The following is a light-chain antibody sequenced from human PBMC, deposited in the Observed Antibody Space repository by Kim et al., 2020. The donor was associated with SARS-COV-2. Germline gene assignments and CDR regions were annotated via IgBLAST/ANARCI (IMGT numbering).Light chain of an antibody. CDR1: QSVSSY. V-gene: IGKV3-11*01. Sequence: SPGEGANLSCRSSQSVSSYLAWYQQKPGQAPRILIYEASNRATDIPARFSGSESGTDFTLTISSLEPEDFAVYYCQQRRDWPPITFGQGTRLEIK. J-gene: IGKJ5*01. CDR2: EAS. CDR3: QQRRDWPPIT.